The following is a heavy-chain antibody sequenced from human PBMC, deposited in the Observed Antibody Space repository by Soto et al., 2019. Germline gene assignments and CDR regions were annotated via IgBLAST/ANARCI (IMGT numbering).Heavy chain of an antibody. CDR2: IYYSGST. J-gene: IGHJ4*02. CDR1: GGSISSYY. Sequence: SETLSLTCTVSGGSISSYYWSWIRQPPGKGLEWIGYIYYSGSTNYNPSLKSRVTISVDTSKNQFSLKLSSVTAADTAVYYCARDRYGDYVLDYWGQGTLVTVSS. CDR3: ARDRYGDYVLDY. D-gene: IGHD4-17*01. V-gene: IGHV4-59*01.